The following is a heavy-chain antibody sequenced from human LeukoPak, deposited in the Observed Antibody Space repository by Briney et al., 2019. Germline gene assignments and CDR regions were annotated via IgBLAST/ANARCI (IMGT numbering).Heavy chain of an antibody. CDR3: SRAEYSSSTRKHSFDY. Sequence: GGSLRLSCAASEFSFSGYSMNLVRQAPGKGLEWVSSISTSGTYTYYADSVKGRFSISRDNAKNSLYLEMNSLRAEDTAVYYCSRAEYSSSTRKHSFDYWGQGTLVTVSS. CDR1: EFSFSGYS. V-gene: IGHV3-21*01. J-gene: IGHJ4*02. D-gene: IGHD6-6*01. CDR2: ISTSGTYT.